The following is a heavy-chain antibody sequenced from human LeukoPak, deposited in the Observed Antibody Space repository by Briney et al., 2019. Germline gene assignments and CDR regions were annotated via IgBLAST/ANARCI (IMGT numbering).Heavy chain of an antibody. CDR1: GASMSSYY. J-gene: IGHJ6*03. V-gene: IGHV4-59*12. CDR3: ARGMRPYYYMDV. D-gene: IGHD2-8*01. Sequence: PSETLSLTCAVSGASMSSYYWTWIRQPPGKGLEWIGSIYYSGSTYYNPSLKSRVTISVDTSKNQFSLKLSSVTAADTAVYYCARGMRPYYYMDVWGKGTTVTVSS. CDR2: IYYSGST.